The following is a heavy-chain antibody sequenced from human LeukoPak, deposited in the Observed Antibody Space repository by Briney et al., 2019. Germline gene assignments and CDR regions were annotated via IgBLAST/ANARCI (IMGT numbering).Heavy chain of an antibody. CDR1: GVSISSSNSY. CDR3: ARQTGSGLFILP. Sequence: SETLSLTCTVSGVSISSSNSYWGWIRQPPGKGLEWIGSIYYSGNTYYNASLKSQVSISIDTSKNRFSLKLTSVTAADTAVYYCARQTGSGLFILPGGKGTPVTVSS. J-gene: IGHJ4*02. D-gene: IGHD3/OR15-3a*01. V-gene: IGHV4-39*01. CDR2: IYYSGNT.